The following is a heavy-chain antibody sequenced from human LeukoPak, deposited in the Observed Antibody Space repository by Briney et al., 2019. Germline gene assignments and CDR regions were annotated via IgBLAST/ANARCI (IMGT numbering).Heavy chain of an antibody. CDR2: ISSDGTTI. CDR1: GFTFRSYW. CDR3: AKDLGSVVTPPSLDY. Sequence: GGSLRLSCAAAGFTFRSYWMYWVRQAPGKGLVWVSRISSDGTTITYADSVKGRFTISRDNAKNTVYLQMDSLRAEDTAVYYCAKDLGSVVTPPSLDYWGQGTLVTVSS. J-gene: IGHJ4*02. V-gene: IGHV3-74*03. D-gene: IGHD4-23*01.